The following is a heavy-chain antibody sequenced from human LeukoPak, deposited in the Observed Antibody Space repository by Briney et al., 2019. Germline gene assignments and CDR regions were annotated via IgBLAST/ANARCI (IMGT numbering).Heavy chain of an antibody. D-gene: IGHD3-22*01. J-gene: IGHJ4*02. CDR3: ARDGSGYWFDY. CDR1: GFTFSSRW. CDR2: SKTDGSSA. Sequence: GGSLRLSCAVSGFTSGFTFSSRWMHWVRQAPGKGLEWVSVSKTDGSSANYADSVKGRFTVSRDNAKDTLYLQMNSLRADDTAVYYCARDGSGYWFDYWGQGTLATVSS. V-gene: IGHV3-74*01.